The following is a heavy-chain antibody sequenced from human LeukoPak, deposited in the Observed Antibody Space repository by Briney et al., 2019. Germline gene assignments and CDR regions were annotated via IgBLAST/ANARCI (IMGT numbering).Heavy chain of an antibody. Sequence: SETLSLTCTVSGDSISSGYYWGWIRQPPGKGLEWIGSIYHSGSTYYNPSLKSRVTISVDTSKNQFSLKLSSVTAADTAVYYCARAGYSNYLGFDYWGQGTLVTVSS. D-gene: IGHD4-11*01. CDR2: IYHSGST. V-gene: IGHV4-38-2*02. CDR1: GDSISSGYY. CDR3: ARAGYSNYLGFDY. J-gene: IGHJ4*02.